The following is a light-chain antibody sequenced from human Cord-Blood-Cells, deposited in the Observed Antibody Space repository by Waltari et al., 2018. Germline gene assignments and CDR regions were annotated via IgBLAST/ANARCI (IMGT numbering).Light chain of an antibody. J-gene: IGKJ1*01. V-gene: IGKV1-5*01. CDR1: QSISSW. Sequence: DTQMTQSPSTLSASVGHRVTIPCRASQSISSWLAWYQQKPGKAPKLLIYDAPSLESGVPSRFGGSGSGTEFTLTISSLQPDDFATYYCQQYNSYPTTFGQGTKVEIK. CDR2: DAP. CDR3: QQYNSYPTT.